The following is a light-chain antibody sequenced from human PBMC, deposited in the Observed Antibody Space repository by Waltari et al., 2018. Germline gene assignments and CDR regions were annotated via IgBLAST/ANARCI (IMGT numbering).Light chain of an antibody. V-gene: IGLV2-14*01. Sequence: QSAPTQPASVSGSPGQSITIPCTGTRSDVGGYDFVSWHQQYPGKAPKVMIYGVNNRPSGVSNRFSGSKSGNTASLIISGLQADDEADYYCSSYTTSGTLVFGTGTKVTVL. J-gene: IGLJ1*01. CDR2: GVN. CDR1: RSDVGGYDF. CDR3: SSYTTSGTLV.